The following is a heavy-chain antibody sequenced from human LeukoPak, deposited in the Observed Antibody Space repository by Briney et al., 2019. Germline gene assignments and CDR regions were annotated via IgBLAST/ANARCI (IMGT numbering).Heavy chain of an antibody. V-gene: IGHV4-59*01. Sequence: SETLSLTCTVSGGSISSYYWRWIREPPGTGLEWIGYIYYSGSTNYIPSLKSRVTISVDTSKNQFSLKLSSVTAADTAVYYCARGYYYYYMDVWGKGTTVTVSS. CDR3: ARGYYYYYMDV. CDR2: IYYSGST. J-gene: IGHJ6*03. CDR1: GGSISSYY.